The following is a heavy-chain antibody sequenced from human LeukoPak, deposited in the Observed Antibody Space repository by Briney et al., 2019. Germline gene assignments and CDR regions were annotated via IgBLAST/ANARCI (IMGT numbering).Heavy chain of an antibody. CDR2: ISNSGST. V-gene: IGHV4-59*01. Sequence: SETLSLTCTVSGGSISSYYWSWIRQPPGEGLEWIGYISNSGSTNYNPSLKSRVTISVDTSKNQLSLKMSSVTAADTAVYHCVRLQPNTGEWAFDIWGQGTMVSVSS. D-gene: IGHD1-1*01. CDR3: VRLQPNTGEWAFDI. J-gene: IGHJ3*02. CDR1: GGSISSYY.